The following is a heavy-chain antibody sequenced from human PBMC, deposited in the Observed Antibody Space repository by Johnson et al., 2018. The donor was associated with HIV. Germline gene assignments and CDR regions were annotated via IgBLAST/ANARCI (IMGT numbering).Heavy chain of an antibody. J-gene: IGHJ3*02. CDR1: GFTFSSYA. V-gene: IGHV3-30*04. CDR2: ISYDGSNK. D-gene: IGHD5-12*01. Sequence: QEQLVESGGGVVQPGRSLRLSCAASGFTFSSYAMHWVRQAPGKGLEWVAVISYDGSNKYYADSVKGRFTISRDNSKNTLYLQMNSLRAEDTAVYYCARERPGSGYDWGDAFDIWGQGTMVTVSS. CDR3: ARERPGSGYDWGDAFDI.